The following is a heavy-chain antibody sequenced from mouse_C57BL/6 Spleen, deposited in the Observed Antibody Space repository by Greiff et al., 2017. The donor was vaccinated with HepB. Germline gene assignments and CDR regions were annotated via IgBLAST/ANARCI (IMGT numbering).Heavy chain of an antibody. Sequence: VQLQQSGAELVRPGTSVKVSCKASGYAFTNYLIEWVKQRPGQGLEWIGVINPGSGGTNYNEKFKGKATLTADKSSSTAYMQLSSLTSEDSAVYFCAIALYYGNYGYFDVWGTGTTVTVSS. D-gene: IGHD2-1*01. CDR1: GYAFTNYL. CDR2: INPGSGGT. V-gene: IGHV1-54*01. CDR3: AIALYYGNYGYFDV. J-gene: IGHJ1*03.